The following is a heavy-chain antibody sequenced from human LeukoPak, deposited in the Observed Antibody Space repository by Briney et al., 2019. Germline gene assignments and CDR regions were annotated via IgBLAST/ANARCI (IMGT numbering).Heavy chain of an antibody. V-gene: IGHV3-43*02. Sequence: GGSLRLSCAASGFTFDDYAMHGVRQAPGKGLEWVSLISGDGGSTYYADSVKGRFTISRDNSKNSLYLQMNSLRTEDTALYYCAKDGGHNGHYDFWSGSLRGWFDPWGQGTLVTVSS. CDR1: GFTFDDYA. CDR3: AKDGGHNGHYDFWSGSLRGWFDP. D-gene: IGHD3-3*01. CDR2: ISGDGGST. J-gene: IGHJ5*02.